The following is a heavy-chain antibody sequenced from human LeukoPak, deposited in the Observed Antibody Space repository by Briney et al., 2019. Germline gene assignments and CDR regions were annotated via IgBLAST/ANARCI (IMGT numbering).Heavy chain of an antibody. J-gene: IGHJ4*02. Sequence: SETLSLTCTVSWGSISSYYGSCIRQPPGKRREWMGYIYYRGSTNHNPSLKSRVTISVDTSKHKFSLKMSSVTAADTAVYYCARGRGYFDYWGQGTLVTVSS. V-gene: IGHV4-59*08. CDR2: IYYRGST. CDR1: WGSISSYY. CDR3: ARGRGYFDY.